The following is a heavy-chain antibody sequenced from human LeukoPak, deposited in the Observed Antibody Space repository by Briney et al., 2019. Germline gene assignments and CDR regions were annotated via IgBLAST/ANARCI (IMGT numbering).Heavy chain of an antibody. D-gene: IGHD4-17*01. J-gene: IGHJ4*02. CDR3: ASDLYGDYGLRYFDY. CDR2: IYYSGST. V-gene: IGHV4-31*03. Sequence: PSETLSLTCTVSGASISSGDYYWSWIRQHPGKGLEWIGYIYYSGSTYYNPSLKSRVTISVDTSKNQFSLKLSSVTAADTAVYYCASDLYGDYGLRYFDYWGQGTLVTVSS. CDR1: GASISSGDYY.